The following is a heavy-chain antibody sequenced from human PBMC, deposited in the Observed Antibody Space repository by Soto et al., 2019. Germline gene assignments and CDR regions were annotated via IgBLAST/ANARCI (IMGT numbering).Heavy chain of an antibody. V-gene: IGHV4-39*01. J-gene: IGHJ4*02. CDR2: IYYSGST. CDR1: GGSISSSSYY. D-gene: IGHD1-7*01. Sequence: SETLSLTCTVSGGSISSSSYYWGWIRQPPGKGLEWIGSIYYSGSTYYNPSLKSRVTISVDTSKNQFSLKLSSVTAADTAVYYCARQTRNWNYFGFDYWGQGTLVTVSS. CDR3: ARQTRNWNYFGFDY.